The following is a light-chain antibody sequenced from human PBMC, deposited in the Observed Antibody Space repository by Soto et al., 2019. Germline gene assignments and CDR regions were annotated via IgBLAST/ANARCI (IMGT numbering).Light chain of an antibody. CDR2: DAS. CDR1: QSISSH. V-gene: IGKV1-5*01. J-gene: IGKJ2*01. CDR3: QQYSSNFYT. Sequence: DIQMTQSPSTLSASVGDRVTITCRASQSISSHLAWYQQKPGKAPEVLIYDASTLESGVSSRFSGSGSGTKFTLTISSPQPDDFATYFCQQYSSNFYTFGQGTKVDIK.